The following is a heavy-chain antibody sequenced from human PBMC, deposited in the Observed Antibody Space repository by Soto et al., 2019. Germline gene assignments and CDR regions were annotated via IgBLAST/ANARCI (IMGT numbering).Heavy chain of an antibody. Sequence: EVQLVETGGGLVQPGRSLRLSCAASGFTFDAYDMHWVRQATGKGLEWVSGISWKSGCIGYADSVKGRFTISRDNAKNSLYLQMNSLRAEDTALYYCAKDRGLVLSFYFDYWGQGTLVTVSS. CDR3: AKDRGLVLSFYFDY. D-gene: IGHD6-19*01. CDR1: GFTFDAYD. J-gene: IGHJ4*02. CDR2: ISWKSGCI. V-gene: IGHV3-9*01.